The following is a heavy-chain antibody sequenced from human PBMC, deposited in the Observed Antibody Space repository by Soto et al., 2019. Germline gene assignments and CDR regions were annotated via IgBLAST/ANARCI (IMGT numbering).Heavy chain of an antibody. CDR2: ISSSGTTI. CDR1: GFTFSSYS. V-gene: IGHV3-48*01. CDR3: ARRHDYADY. Sequence: EVQLVESGGGLVQPGGSLRLSCAASGFTFSSYSMNWVRQAPGKGLEWVSHISSSGTTIKYATSVKGPFTISRDNAKNSLYLQMNSLRAEDTAMYYCARRHDYADYWGQGTLVTVSS. J-gene: IGHJ4*02.